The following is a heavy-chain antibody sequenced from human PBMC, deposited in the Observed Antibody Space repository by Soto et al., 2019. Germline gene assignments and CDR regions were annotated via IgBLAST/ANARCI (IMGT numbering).Heavy chain of an antibody. CDR2: VFYSGST. CDR3: AAQSSYGDPMGY. Sequence: QVQLQESGPGLVKSSQTLSLTCSVSGRSITTDGYYWSWIRQHPGKGLEWIGFVFYSGSTSYNPSLKSRVDMSMDRSKKQFTLELRSMTAADTGLSYCAAQSSYGDPMGYWGQGTLVTVSS. CDR1: GRSITTDGYY. V-gene: IGHV4-31*03. J-gene: IGHJ4*02. D-gene: IGHD4-17*01.